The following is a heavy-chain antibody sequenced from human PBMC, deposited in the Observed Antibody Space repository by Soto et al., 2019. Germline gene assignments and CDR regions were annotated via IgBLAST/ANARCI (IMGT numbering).Heavy chain of an antibody. CDR2: IYHSGTT. Sequence: QLQLEESGPGLVKPSQTLSLTCAVSGDSISSDGYYWSWIRQHPGKGLEWIGHIYHSGTTYYNPALKSRVSISIDTSKNQFSLTVTSVTPADTAVYYCARVTTEFDYWGLGTLVTVSS. V-gene: IGHV4-31*11. CDR3: ARVTTEFDY. CDR1: GDSISSDGYY. J-gene: IGHJ4*02. D-gene: IGHD3-22*01.